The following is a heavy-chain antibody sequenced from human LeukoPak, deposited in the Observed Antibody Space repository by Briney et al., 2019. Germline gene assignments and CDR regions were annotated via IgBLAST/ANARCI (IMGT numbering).Heavy chain of an antibody. CDR2: ISGSGGST. CDR3: ARFVLAAGTKQFDY. CDR1: GFTFSSYA. Sequence: QAGGSLRLSCAASGFTFSSYAMSWVRQAPGKGLEWVSAISGSGGSTYYADSVKGRFTISRDNSKNTLYLQMNSLRAEDTAVYYCARFVLAAGTKQFDYWGQGTLVTVSS. D-gene: IGHD6-13*01. V-gene: IGHV3-23*01. J-gene: IGHJ4*02.